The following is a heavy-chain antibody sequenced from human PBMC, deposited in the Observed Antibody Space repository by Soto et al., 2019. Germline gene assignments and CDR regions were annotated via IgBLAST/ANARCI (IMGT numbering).Heavy chain of an antibody. CDR2: ISSSSSTI. Sequence: EVQLVESGGGLVQPGGSLRLSCAASGFTFSRYSMNWVRQAPGKGLEWVSYISSSSSTIDYADSVKGRFTISRDNAKNSLYLLMNSLRAEDTAVYYCASVTEVDYWGQGTLVTVSS. D-gene: IGHD2-21*02. CDR1: GFTFSRYS. V-gene: IGHV3-48*01. J-gene: IGHJ4*02. CDR3: ASVTEVDY.